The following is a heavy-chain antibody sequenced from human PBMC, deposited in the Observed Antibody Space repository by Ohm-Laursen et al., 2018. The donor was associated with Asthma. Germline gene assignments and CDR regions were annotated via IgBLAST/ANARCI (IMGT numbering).Heavy chain of an antibody. V-gene: IGHV1-46*01. CDR3: ARAYCRSTSCYDY. J-gene: IGHJ4*02. CDR2: INPNGGST. CDR1: GYTLTSYS. Sequence: ASVKVSCKASGYTLTSYSMHWVRQAPGQGLEWMGIINPNGGSTTYAQKFQGRVTMTRDTSTSTVYMDLSSLSSEDTAVYYCARAYCRSTSCYDYWGQGSLVTVSS. D-gene: IGHD2-2*01.